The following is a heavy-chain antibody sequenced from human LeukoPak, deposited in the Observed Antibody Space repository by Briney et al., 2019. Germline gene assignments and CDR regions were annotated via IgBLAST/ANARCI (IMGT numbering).Heavy chain of an antibody. J-gene: IGHJ4*02. CDR1: GGSISSSSYY. Sequence: SETLSLTCTVSGGSISSSSYYWGWIRQPPGKGLEWIVSIYYSGSTYYNPSLKSRVTISVDTSKNQFSLKLSSVTAADTAVYYCASLRFTAEVDYWGQGTLVTVSS. CDR2: IYYSGST. V-gene: IGHV4-39*01. CDR3: ASLRFTAEVDY. D-gene: IGHD2-2*01.